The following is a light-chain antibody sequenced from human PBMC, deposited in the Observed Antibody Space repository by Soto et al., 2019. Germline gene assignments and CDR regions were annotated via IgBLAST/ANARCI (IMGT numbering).Light chain of an antibody. CDR1: QSIRHY. J-gene: IGKJ1*01. CDR3: QHHNSYSQT. CDR2: GAS. Sequence: DIQMTQSPPTLSASVGDRVTITCRASQSIRHYLAWYQQMPGKAPKLLIYGASTLQSGVPSRFSDSGSGTEFTLTISSLQPDDFGTYFCQHHNSYSQTSGQGTKVDIK. V-gene: IGKV1-5*01.